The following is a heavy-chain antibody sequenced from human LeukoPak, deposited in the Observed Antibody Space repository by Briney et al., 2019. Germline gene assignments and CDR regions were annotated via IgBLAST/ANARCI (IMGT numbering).Heavy chain of an antibody. CDR3: AGWFSGYYAY. J-gene: IGHJ4*02. Sequence: PSETLSLTCTVSGGSISSYYWTWIRQPPGKGLEWIGYIYYSGSTNYSPFLKSRVAISIDTSKNQFSLELGSVTAADTALYYCAGWFSGYYAYWGQGTLVTVSS. CDR1: GGSISSYY. D-gene: IGHD3-10*01. V-gene: IGHV4-59*01. CDR2: IYYSGST.